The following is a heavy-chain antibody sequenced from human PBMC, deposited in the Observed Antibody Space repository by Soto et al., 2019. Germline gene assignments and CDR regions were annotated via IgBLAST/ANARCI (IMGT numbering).Heavy chain of an antibody. CDR2: IYYSGST. V-gene: IGHV4-59*01. CDR1: GGPISSYY. CDR3: ARDYYGSGKYYYYGRDV. J-gene: IGHJ6*02. Sequence: SETLSLTCTVSGGPISSYYWSWVRQPPGKGLEWIGYIYYSGSTNYNPSLKSRVTISVHTSKNQFSLKRSSVAAADTAVYYSARDYYGSGKYYYYGRDVWGQVTTVP. D-gene: IGHD3-10*01.